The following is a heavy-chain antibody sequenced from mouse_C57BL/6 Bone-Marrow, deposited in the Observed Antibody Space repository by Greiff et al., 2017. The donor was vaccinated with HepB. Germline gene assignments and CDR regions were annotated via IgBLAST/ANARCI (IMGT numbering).Heavy chain of an antibody. CDR1: GYSFTSYY. CDR3: ARPIYYYGSSYLYYAMDY. V-gene: IGHV1-66*01. J-gene: IGHJ4*01. Sequence: QVQLQQSGPELVKPGASVKISCKASGYSFTSYYIHLVKQRPGQGLEWIGWIYPGSGNTKYNEKFKGKATLTADTSSSTAYMQLSSLTSEDSAVYYCARPIYYYGSSYLYYAMDYWGQGTSVTVSS. CDR2: IYPGSGNT. D-gene: IGHD1-1*01.